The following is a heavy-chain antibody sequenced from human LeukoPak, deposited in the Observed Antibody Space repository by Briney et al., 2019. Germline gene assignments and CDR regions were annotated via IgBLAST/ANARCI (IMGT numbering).Heavy chain of an antibody. CDR2: ISGSAGIT. Sequence: QTGGSLRLSCAASGFTFSSYAMSWVRQAPGKGLEWVSGISGSAGITYYADSVKGRLTISRDDSKNTLYLQLNSLRAEDTAVYYCAKDPMTTVTLIDYWGQGTLVTVSS. CDR3: AKDPMTTVTLIDY. J-gene: IGHJ4*02. V-gene: IGHV3-23*01. CDR1: GFTFSSYA. D-gene: IGHD4-17*01.